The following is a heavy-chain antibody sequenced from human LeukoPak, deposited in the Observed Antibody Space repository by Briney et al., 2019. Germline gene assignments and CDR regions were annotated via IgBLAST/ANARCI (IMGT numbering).Heavy chain of an antibody. V-gene: IGHV3-74*01. J-gene: IGHJ4*02. CDR2: INSDGSST. CDR3: ARVGFGPGIAAAGDY. CDR1: GFTFSSYW. D-gene: IGHD6-13*01. Sequence: PGGSLRLSCAASGFTFSSYWMHWVRQAPGKGLVWVSRINSDGSSTSYADSVKGRFTISRDNAKNTLYLQMNSLRAEDTAVYYCARVGFGPGIAAAGDYWGQGTLVTVSS.